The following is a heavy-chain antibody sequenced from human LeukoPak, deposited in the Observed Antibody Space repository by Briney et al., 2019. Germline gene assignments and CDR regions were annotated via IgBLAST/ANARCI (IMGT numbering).Heavy chain of an antibody. CDR1: GFTFSDHY. Sequence: GGSLRLSCAASGFTFSDHYMDWVRQAPGKGLEWVGRTRNKANSYTTEYAVSVRGRFTISRDDSKNSLYLQMNSLKTEDTAVYYCARGSRGIDYWGQGTLVTVSS. CDR3: ARGSRGIDY. V-gene: IGHV3-72*01. CDR2: TRNKANSYTT. J-gene: IGHJ4*02. D-gene: IGHD2-15*01.